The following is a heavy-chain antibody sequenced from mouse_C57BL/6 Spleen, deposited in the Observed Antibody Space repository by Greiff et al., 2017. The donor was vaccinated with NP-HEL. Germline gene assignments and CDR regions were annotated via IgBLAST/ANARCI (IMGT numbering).Heavy chain of an antibody. Sequence: EVKLVESGGGLVKPGGSLKLSCAASGFTFSSYAMSWVRQTPEKRLEWVATISDGGSYTYYPDNVKGRFTISRDNAKNNLYLQMSHLKSEDTAMYYCARGYDYGDWYFDVWGTGTTVTVSS. CDR1: GFTFSSYA. CDR2: ISDGGSYT. D-gene: IGHD2-4*01. CDR3: ARGYDYGDWYFDV. J-gene: IGHJ1*03. V-gene: IGHV5-4*03.